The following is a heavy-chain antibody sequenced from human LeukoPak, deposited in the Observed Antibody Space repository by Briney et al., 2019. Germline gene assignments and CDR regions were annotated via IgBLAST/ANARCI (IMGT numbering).Heavy chain of an antibody. CDR1: GGSISSYY. D-gene: IGHD6-19*01. V-gene: IGHV4-59*08. Sequence: SETLSLTCTVSGGSISSYYWSWIRQPPGKGLEWIGYIYYSGSTNYNPSLKSRVTISVDTSKNQFSLKLSSVTAADTAVYYCASRGWYLYDWFDPWGQGTLVTVSS. J-gene: IGHJ5*02. CDR2: IYYSGST. CDR3: ASRGWYLYDWFDP.